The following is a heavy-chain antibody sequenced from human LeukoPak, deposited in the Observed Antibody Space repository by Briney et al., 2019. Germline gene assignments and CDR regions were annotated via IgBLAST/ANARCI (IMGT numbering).Heavy chain of an antibody. CDR1: GFTFSSYD. D-gene: IGHD2-15*01. CDR2: IGTAGDT. J-gene: IGHJ4*02. V-gene: IGHV3-13*01. CDR3: ARGGNRYCSGGSCYMFDY. Sequence: PGGSLRLSCAASGFTFSSYDMHWVRQATGKGMEWVSAIGTAGDTYYPGSVKGRFTISRENAKNSLYLQMNSLRAGDTAVYYCARGGNRYCSGGSCYMFDYWGQGTLVTVSS.